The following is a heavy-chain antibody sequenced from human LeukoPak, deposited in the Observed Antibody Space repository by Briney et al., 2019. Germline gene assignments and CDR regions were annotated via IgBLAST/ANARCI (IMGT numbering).Heavy chain of an antibody. CDR3: ARGNYINNPPDY. D-gene: IGHD1-7*01. V-gene: IGHV3-21*01. CDR2: ISSSSSYI. Sequence: GGSLRLSCAASGFTFSSYSMNWVRQAPGKGLEWVSSISSSSSYIYYADSVKGRFTISRDNAKNSLYLQMNSLGAEDTAVYYCARGNYINNPPDYWGQGTLVTVSS. J-gene: IGHJ4*02. CDR1: GFTFSSYS.